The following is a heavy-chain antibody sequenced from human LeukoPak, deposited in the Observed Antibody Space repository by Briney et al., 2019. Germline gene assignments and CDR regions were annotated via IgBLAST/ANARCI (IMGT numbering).Heavy chain of an antibody. J-gene: IGHJ4*02. CDR2: ITTSDGNT. V-gene: IGHV3-23*01. Sequence: GGSLRLSCAASGFTFSSYTMSWVRQAPGKGLEWVSTITTSDGNTYYADSVKGRFTISRDNSKNTLYLQMNSLRAEDTAVYYCARDVDTIEFDYWGQGTLVTVSS. CDR1: GFTFSSYT. D-gene: IGHD5-18*01. CDR3: ARDVDTIEFDY.